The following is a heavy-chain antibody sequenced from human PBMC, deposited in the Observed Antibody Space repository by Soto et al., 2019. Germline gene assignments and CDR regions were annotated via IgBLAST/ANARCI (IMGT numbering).Heavy chain of an antibody. CDR1: GYNFAGYW. CDR2: IYPSDSDT. Sequence: GESLKISCKGSGYNFAGYWIAWVRQMPGKGLELMGIIYPSDSDTRYRPSFQGQVTISADKSISTAYLQWSSLKASDTAMYYCARHAPRHYGMDVWGQGTTVTVSS. CDR3: ARHAPRHYGMDV. J-gene: IGHJ6*02. V-gene: IGHV5-51*01.